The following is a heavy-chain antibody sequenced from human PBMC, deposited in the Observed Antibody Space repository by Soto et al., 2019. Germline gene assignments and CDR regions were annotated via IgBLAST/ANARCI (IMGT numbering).Heavy chain of an antibody. Sequence: QVQLVESGGGVVQPGRSLRLSCAASGFTFSYYGMHWVRQAPGKGLEWLAVMSYDGGNKFYADSVKGRFTISRDNSRNTPYLQMNSLRAEDTAVYYCAKDFGDDSSPDYWGQGALVTVSS. J-gene: IGHJ4*02. D-gene: IGHD3-22*01. CDR1: GFTFSYYG. CDR3: AKDFGDDSSPDY. CDR2: MSYDGGNK. V-gene: IGHV3-30*18.